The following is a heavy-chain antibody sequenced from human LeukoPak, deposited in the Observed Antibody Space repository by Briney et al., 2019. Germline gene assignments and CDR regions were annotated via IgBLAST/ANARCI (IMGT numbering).Heavy chain of an antibody. D-gene: IGHD6-19*01. CDR1: GCTFINYG. J-gene: IGHJ4*02. CDR3: AREGAGSGWPDY. CDR2: INGYNGNT. V-gene: IGHV1-18*01. Sequence: ASVKVSFKASGCTFINYGISWVRQAPGQGLEWMGWINGYNGNTNYAQKLQGRVSMTTDTSTNTAYMELRSLRSDDTAEYYCAREGAGSGWPDYWGQGTLVTVSS.